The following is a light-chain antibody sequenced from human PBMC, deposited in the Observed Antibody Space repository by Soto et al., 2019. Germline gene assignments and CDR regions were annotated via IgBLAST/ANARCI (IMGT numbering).Light chain of an antibody. J-gene: IGKJ3*01. V-gene: IGKV1-39*01. Sequence: DIQMTQSPSSLSASVGDKITITCRASQTISNYLNWYQQKPGTAPKLLIYAASSLQSGVPSRFSGSGSGTDFTLTISSLQPEDFATYYCQQSCSTPFTFGPGTKVDIK. CDR2: AAS. CDR1: QTISNY. CDR3: QQSCSTPFT.